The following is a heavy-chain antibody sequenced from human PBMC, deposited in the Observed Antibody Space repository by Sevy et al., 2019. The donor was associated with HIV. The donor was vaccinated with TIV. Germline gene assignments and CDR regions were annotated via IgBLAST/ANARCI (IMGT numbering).Heavy chain of an antibody. CDR3: AREGSYGDHDYQYYYGMDV. CDR1: GFSFRSYW. Sequence: GGSLRLSCAASGFSFRSYWMSWVRQAPGKGLEWVANIRQDGSEKYDVHFVKGRFTISRDNAENSLYLQMNSLRAEDTAVYYCAREGSYGDHDYQYYYGMDVWGQGTMVTVSS. D-gene: IGHD4-17*01. J-gene: IGHJ6*02. V-gene: IGHV3-7*01. CDR2: IRQDGSEK.